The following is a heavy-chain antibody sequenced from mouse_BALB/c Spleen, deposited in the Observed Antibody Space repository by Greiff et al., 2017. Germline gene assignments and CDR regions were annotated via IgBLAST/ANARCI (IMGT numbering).Heavy chain of an antibody. CDR1: GFTFSSYA. V-gene: IGHV5-6-5*01. CDR2: ISSGGST. J-gene: IGHJ2*01. D-gene: IGHD2-4*01. CDR3: ARDDYDEGHYFDY. Sequence: DVKLVESGGGLVKPGGSLKLSCAASGFTFSSYAMSWVRQTPEKRLEWVASISSGGSTYYPDSVKGRFTISRDNARNILYLQMSSLRSEDTAMYYCARDDYDEGHYFDYWGQGTTLTVSS.